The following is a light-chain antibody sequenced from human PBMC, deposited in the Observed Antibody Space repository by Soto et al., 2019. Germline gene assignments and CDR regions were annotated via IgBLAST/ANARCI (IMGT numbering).Light chain of an antibody. CDR3: QQRSNWSRT. Sequence: EIVLTQSPATLSLSPGERATLSCRASQSVSSYFAWYQQKPGQAPRLLIYDASNRATGIPARFSGSGSGTDFTLTISSLEPEDFAVYYCQQRSNWSRTFGQGTKVDIK. CDR1: QSVSSY. CDR2: DAS. V-gene: IGKV3-11*01. J-gene: IGKJ1*01.